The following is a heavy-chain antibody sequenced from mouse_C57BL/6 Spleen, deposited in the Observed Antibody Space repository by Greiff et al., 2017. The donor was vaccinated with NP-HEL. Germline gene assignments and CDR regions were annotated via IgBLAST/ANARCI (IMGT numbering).Heavy chain of an antibody. CDR3: ARSAGSSYGYFDY. V-gene: IGHV1-69*01. CDR2: IDPSDSYT. D-gene: IGHD1-1*01. CDR1: GYTFTSYW. J-gene: IGHJ2*01. Sequence: QVQLQQSGAELVMPGASVKLSCKASGYTFTSYWMHWVKQRPGQGLEWIGEIDPSDSYTNYNQKFKGKSTLTVDKSSSTAYMQLSSLTSEDSAVYYCARSAGSSYGYFDYWGQGTTLTVSS.